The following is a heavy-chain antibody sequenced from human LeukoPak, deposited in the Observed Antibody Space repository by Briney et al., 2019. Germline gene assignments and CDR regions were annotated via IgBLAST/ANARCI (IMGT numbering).Heavy chain of an antibody. Sequence: GSLRLSCAASGFIFSDYAMHWVRQSPGKGLEWVSVISGSGRTTYSADSVKGRFTISRDKSNNTVYLHMNSLRAEDTAVYYCARDPKSSSWYGYYYYYMDVWGKGTTVTVSS. CDR1: GFIFSDYA. V-gene: IGHV3-23*01. J-gene: IGHJ6*03. CDR3: ARDPKSSSWYGYYYYYMDV. D-gene: IGHD6-13*01. CDR2: ISGSGRTT.